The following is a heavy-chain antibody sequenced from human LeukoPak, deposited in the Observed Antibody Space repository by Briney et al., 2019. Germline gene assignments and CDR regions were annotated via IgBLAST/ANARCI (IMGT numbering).Heavy chain of an antibody. Sequence: SETLSLTCTVSGGSISGSYWSWLRQPPGKGLEWIAYMYNSGSTNYNPSLKSRVTISIDTSKNQFSLKLSSVTAADTAVYYCARHPVKRITIFGVVAKGWFDPWGQGTLVTVSS. CDR1: GGSISGSY. CDR3: ARHPVKRITIFGVVAKGWFDP. V-gene: IGHV4-59*08. CDR2: MYNSGST. J-gene: IGHJ5*02. D-gene: IGHD3-3*01.